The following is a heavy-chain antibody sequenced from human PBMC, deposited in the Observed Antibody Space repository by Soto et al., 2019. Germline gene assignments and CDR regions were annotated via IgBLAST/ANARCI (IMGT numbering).Heavy chain of an antibody. Sequence: PGGSLRLSCAASGFTFSNAWMNWVHQAPGKGLEWVGRIKSKTDGGTTDYAAPVKGRFTISRDDSKNTLYLQMNSLRAEDTAVYYCAKWGTTDYYYYGMDVWGQGTTVTVSS. V-gene: IGHV3-15*07. CDR1: GFTFSNAW. CDR2: IKSKTDGGTT. D-gene: IGHD4-17*01. J-gene: IGHJ6*02. CDR3: AKWGTTDYYYYGMDV.